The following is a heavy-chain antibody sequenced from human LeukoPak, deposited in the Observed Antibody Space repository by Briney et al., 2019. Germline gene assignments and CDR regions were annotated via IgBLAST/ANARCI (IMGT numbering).Heavy chain of an antibody. CDR3: ARLVYSSGWVFDY. V-gene: IGHV5-51*01. J-gene: IGHJ4*02. D-gene: IGHD6-19*01. CDR1: GYSFTSYW. CDR2: IYPGDSDT. Sequence: GESLKISCKGSGYSFTSYWIGWVRQMPGKGLEWMGIIYPGDSDTKYSPSFQGQVTISADKSISTAYLQWSSLKASDTTMYYCARLVYSSGWVFDYWGQGTLVTVSS.